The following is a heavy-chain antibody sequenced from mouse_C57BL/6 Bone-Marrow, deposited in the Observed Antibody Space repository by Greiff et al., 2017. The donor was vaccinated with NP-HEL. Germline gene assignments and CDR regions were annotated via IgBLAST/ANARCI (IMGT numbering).Heavy chain of an antibody. CDR1: GYTFTSYW. J-gene: IGHJ3*01. V-gene: IGHV1-59*01. CDR3: ARDGLFAY. Sequence: QVQLQQPGAELVRPGTSVKLSCKASGYTFTSYWMHWVKQRPGQGLEWIGVIDPSDSYTNYNQKFKGKATLTVDTSSSTAYMQLSSLTSEDSAVYYCARDGLFAYWGQGTLVTVSA. D-gene: IGHD2-3*01. CDR2: IDPSDSYT.